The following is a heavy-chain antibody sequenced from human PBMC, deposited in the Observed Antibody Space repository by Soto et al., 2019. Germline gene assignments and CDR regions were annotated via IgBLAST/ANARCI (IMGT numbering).Heavy chain of an antibody. J-gene: IGHJ4*02. CDR3: ARGGDDGFDY. D-gene: IGHD4-17*01. CDR1: GGSISSGNYF. Sequence: SETLSLTCTVSGGSISSGNYFWNWIRQQPGKGLEWIAFIYYSGITYYNLSLKSRLTISPDTSENQFSLTLSSVTAAATAVYYCARGGDDGFDYWSQGT. CDR2: IYYSGIT. V-gene: IGHV4-31*03.